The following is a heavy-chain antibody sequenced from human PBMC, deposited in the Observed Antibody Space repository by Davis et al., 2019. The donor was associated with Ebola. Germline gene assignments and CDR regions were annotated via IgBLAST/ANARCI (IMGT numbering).Heavy chain of an antibody. D-gene: IGHD2-2*01. J-gene: IGHJ4*02. V-gene: IGHV3-7*03. Sequence: PEGSLRLSCEASGFIFTNYWMSWVRQAPGKGLEWVANINQDGRSKDYVDSVKGRFTISRDNGKNSLYLQMNSLRVEDTAIYYCARDAVPAAQDYWGQGTLVTVSS. CDR3: ARDAVPAAQDY. CDR2: INQDGRSK. CDR1: GFIFTNYW.